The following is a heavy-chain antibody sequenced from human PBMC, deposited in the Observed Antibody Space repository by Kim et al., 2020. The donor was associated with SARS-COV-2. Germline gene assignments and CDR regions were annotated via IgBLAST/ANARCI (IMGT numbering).Heavy chain of an antibody. CDR1: GFTFSSYG. CDR3: AKDLDNPAAALY. V-gene: IGHV3-30*18. D-gene: IGHD6-25*01. J-gene: IGHJ4*02. CDR2: ISYDGSNK. Sequence: GGSLRLSCAASGFTFSSYGMHWVRQAPGKGLEWVAVISYDGSNKYYADSVKGRFTISRDNSKNTLYLQMNSLRAEDTAVYYCAKDLDNPAAALYWGQGTLVTVSS.